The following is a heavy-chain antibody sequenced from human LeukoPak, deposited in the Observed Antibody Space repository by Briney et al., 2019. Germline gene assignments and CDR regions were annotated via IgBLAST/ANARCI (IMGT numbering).Heavy chain of an antibody. CDR2: INHSGST. J-gene: IGHJ4*02. V-gene: IGHV4-34*01. CDR1: GGSFSGYY. CDR3: ARDRRDYDFWSGSPTHFDY. Sequence: PSETLSLTCAVYGGSFSGYYWSWIRQPPGKGLEWIGEINHSGSTNYNPSLKSRVTISVDTSKNQFSLKLSSVTAADTAVYYCARDRRDYDFWSGSPTHFDYWGQGTLVTVSS. D-gene: IGHD3-3*01.